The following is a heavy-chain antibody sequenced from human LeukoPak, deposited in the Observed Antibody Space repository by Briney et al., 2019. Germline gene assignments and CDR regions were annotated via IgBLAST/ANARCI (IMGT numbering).Heavy chain of an antibody. V-gene: IGHV4-4*07. J-gene: IGHJ4*02. CDR1: GGSISTNF. Sequence: SETLSLACTVSGGSISTNFGSWVRQPAGKGLEWIGRIYSSGSTNDNPSLRSRVTMSVDTSKNQFTLKLSSVTAADTAVYYCVREHIGAAYFDYWGQGTPVTVSS. CDR2: IYSSGST. CDR3: VREHIGAAYFDY. D-gene: IGHD6-13*01.